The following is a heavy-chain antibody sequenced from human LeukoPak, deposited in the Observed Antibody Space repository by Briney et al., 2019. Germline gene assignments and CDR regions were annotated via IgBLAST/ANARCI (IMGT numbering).Heavy chain of an antibody. V-gene: IGHV4-34*01. Sequence: SETLSLTCAVYGGSFSGYYWSWIRQPPGKGLEWIGEINHSGSTNYNPSLKSRVTISVDTSKNQFSLKLSSVTAADTAVYYCARVRITMIGFGRHFDYWGQGTLVTVSS. J-gene: IGHJ4*02. D-gene: IGHD3-22*01. CDR3: ARVRITMIGFGRHFDY. CDR1: GGSFSGYY. CDR2: INHSGST.